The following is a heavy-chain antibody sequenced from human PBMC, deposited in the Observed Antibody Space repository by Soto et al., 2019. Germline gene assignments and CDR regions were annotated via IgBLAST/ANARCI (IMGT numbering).Heavy chain of an antibody. Sequence: SETLSLTCAVSGYSISSGYYWGWIRQPPGKGMKWNGSIYHSGSTYYNPSLKSRVTISVDTSKNQFSLKLSSVTAAVTAVYYCASSLSVTTFNYYYYGMDVWGQGTTVT. J-gene: IGHJ6*02. V-gene: IGHV4-38-2*01. CDR3: ASSLSVTTFNYYYYGMDV. CDR2: IYHSGST. CDR1: GYSISSGYY. D-gene: IGHD4-17*01.